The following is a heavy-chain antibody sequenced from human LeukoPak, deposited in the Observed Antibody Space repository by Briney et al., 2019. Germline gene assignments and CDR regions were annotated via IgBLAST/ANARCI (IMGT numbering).Heavy chain of an antibody. CDR2: INPDGSNI. CDR1: GFSLSSNW. CDR3: AKPPHALGFDL. V-gene: IGHV3-74*01. Sequence: GGSLRLSCAASGFSLSSNWMHWIRQVPGKGLVWVSHINPDGSNIRYADSVKGRFTISRDNAKNTVYLQMKSLRAEDTAVYYCAKPPHALGFDLWGQGAMVTVAS. J-gene: IGHJ3*01.